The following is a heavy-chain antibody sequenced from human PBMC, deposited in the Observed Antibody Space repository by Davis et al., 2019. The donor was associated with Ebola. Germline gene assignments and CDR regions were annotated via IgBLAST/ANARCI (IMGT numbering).Heavy chain of an antibody. CDR1: GYTFTSYD. CDR2: MNPNSGNT. Sequence: AASVKVSCKASGYTFTSYDINWVRQAPGQGLEWMGWMNPNSGNTGYAQKFQGRVTMTRDTSISTAYMELSSLISDDTAVYYCARRLSMAGTLPDHWGQGTLVTVSS. D-gene: IGHD6-19*01. CDR3: ARRLSMAGTLPDH. V-gene: IGHV1-8*01. J-gene: IGHJ5*02.